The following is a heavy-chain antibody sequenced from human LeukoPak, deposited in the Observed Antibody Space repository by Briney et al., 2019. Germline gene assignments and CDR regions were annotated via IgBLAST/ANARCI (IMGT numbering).Heavy chain of an antibody. V-gene: IGHV3-21*01. Sequence: GGSLKLSCAASGFIFSTYSMSWVRQAPGKGLEWVSSISSSSTYIHYADSVKGRFTISRDNAQNSLYLQMNSLRVEDTAVYYCLGAFDFWGQGTMVTVSS. CDR3: LGAFDF. J-gene: IGHJ3*01. CDR1: GFIFSTYS. CDR2: ISSSSTYI.